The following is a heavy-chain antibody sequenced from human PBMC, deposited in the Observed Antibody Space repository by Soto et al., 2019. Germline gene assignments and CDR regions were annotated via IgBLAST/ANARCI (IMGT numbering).Heavy chain of an antibody. CDR3: ARPLRSAEMATIRFDY. J-gene: IGHJ4*02. CDR1: GGTFSSYA. Sequence: QVQLVQSGAEVKKPGSSVKVSCKASGGTFSSYAISWVRQAPGQGLEWMGGIIPIFGTAYYAQKFQGRVTITADESTSTAYMELSSLRSEDTAVYYCARPLRSAEMATIRFDYWGQGTLVTVSS. D-gene: IGHD5-12*01. V-gene: IGHV1-69*12. CDR2: IIPIFGTA.